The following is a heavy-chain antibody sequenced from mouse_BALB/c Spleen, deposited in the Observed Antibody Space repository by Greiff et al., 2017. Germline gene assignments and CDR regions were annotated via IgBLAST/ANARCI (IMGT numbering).Heavy chain of an antibody. Sequence: EVQGVESGGGLVKPGGSLKLSCAASGFTFSSFGMHWVRQAPEKGLEWVAYISSGSSTIYYADTVKGRFTISRDNPKNTLFLQMTSLRSEDTAMYYCARYDYDTYYAMDYWGQGTSVTVSS. CDR3: ARYDYDTYYAMDY. CDR2: ISSGSSTI. V-gene: IGHV5-17*02. CDR1: GFTFSSFG. D-gene: IGHD2-4*01. J-gene: IGHJ4*01.